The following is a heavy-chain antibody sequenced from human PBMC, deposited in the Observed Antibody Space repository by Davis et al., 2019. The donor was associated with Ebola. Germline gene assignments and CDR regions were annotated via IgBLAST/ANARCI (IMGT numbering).Heavy chain of an antibody. CDR1: GFTFSSYA. D-gene: IGHD2-2*01. J-gene: IGHJ4*02. Sequence: PGGSLRLSCAASGFTFSSYAMHWVRQAPGKGLEWVAVISYDGSNKYYADSVKGRFTISRDNSKNTLYLQMNSLRAEDTAVYYCAKSGPRNELYQLAQYYWGQGTLVTVSS. CDR3: AKSGPRNELYQLAQYY. V-gene: IGHV3-30-3*02. CDR2: ISYDGSNK.